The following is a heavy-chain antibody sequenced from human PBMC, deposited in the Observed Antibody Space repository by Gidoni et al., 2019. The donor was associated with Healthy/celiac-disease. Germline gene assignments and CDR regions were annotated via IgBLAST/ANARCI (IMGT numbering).Heavy chain of an antibody. CDR3: ARGSRSGSYPSYYYGMDV. Sequence: QVQLVESGGGVVQPGRSLRLSCAASGFTFSSYVMHWVRQAPGKGLEWGAVIWYDGSNKYYADSVKGRFTISRDNSKNTLYLQMNSLRAEDTAVYYCARGSRSGSYPSYYYGMDVWGQGTTVTVSS. V-gene: IGHV3-33*01. CDR1: GFTFSSYV. J-gene: IGHJ6*02. D-gene: IGHD1-26*01. CDR2: IWYDGSNK.